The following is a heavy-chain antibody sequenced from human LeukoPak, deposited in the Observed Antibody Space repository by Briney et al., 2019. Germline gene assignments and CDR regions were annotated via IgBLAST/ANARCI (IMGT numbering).Heavy chain of an antibody. CDR2: INPNSGNT. D-gene: IGHD3-10*01. J-gene: IGHJ5*02. V-gene: IGHV1-2*02. CDR1: GYPFIGYY. Sequence: ASVKVSCKTSGYPFIGYYMHWVRQAPGQGLEWMGWINPNSGNTNYAQKFQGRVTMTGETSISTVYIHLSRLRSDDTAVYYCAKASSGGLDPWGQGTLVTVSS. CDR3: AKASSGGLDP.